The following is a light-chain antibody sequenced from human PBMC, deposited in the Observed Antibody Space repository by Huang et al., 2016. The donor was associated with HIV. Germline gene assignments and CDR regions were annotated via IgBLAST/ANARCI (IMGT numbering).Light chain of an antibody. J-gene: IGKJ4*01. V-gene: IGKV3-11*01. CDR2: DAS. CDR1: QSVSRF. CDR3: QQRSSWPRVT. Sequence: EIVLTQSPATLSLSPGERATLSCRASQSVSRFLAWYQQKAGQAPSLLIYDASNRAIDIPARFSVSGSGTDFTLTISSLEPEDFAVYYCQQRSSWPRVTFGGGTKVELK.